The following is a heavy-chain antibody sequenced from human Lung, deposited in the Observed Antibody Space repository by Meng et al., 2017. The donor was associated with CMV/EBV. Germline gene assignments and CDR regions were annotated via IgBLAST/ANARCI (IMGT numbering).Heavy chain of an antibody. Sequence: GGSLRLXCAASGFTFDDYAMHWVRQAPGKGLEWVSGISWNSGSIGYADSVKGRFTISRDSAKNSLYLQMNSLRAEDTALYYCAKDIGFGGNSLYGMDVWGQGTXVTVSS. CDR3: AKDIGFGGNSLYGMDV. V-gene: IGHV3-9*01. D-gene: IGHD4-23*01. CDR2: ISWNSGSI. J-gene: IGHJ6*02. CDR1: GFTFDDYA.